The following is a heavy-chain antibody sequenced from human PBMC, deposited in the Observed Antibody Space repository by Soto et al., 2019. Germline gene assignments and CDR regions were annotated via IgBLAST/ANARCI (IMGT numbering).Heavy chain of an antibody. CDR1: GFSFSTHV. CDR2: ISDDGSNI. CDR3: AGPGRDCWSGRNFFDY. D-gene: IGHD3-3*01. J-gene: IGHJ4*02. Sequence: PGGSLRLSCAASGFSFSTHVMHWVRQAPGKGLEWVAFISDDGSNIYYGDSVKGRFTISRDNCKNTLYLQMNSLRVEDTAVYYCAGPGRDCWSGRNFFDYWGQGTQVTVSS. V-gene: IGHV3-30*03.